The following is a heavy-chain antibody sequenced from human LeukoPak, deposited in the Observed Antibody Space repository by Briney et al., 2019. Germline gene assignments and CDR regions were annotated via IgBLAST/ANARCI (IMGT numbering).Heavy chain of an antibody. CDR2: ISYDGSNK. CDR3: AKIPLSGDYANL. Sequence: GGSLRLSCAASGFTFSSYAMHWVRQAPGKGLEWVAVISYDGSNKYYADSVKGRFTISRDNSKNTLYLQMNSLRAEDTAVYYCAKIPLSGDYANLWGQGTLVTVSS. V-gene: IGHV3-30*18. CDR1: GFTFSSYA. D-gene: IGHD4-17*01. J-gene: IGHJ5*02.